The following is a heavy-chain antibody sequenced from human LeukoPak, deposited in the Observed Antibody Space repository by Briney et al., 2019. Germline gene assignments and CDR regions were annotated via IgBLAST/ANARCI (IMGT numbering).Heavy chain of an antibody. J-gene: IGHJ6*03. Sequence: SETLSLTCTVAGDSMNRNGFYWGWIRRPPGKGLEWIGEINHSGSTNYNPSLKSRVTISVDTSKNQFSLKLSSVTAADTAVYYCARGSRYSSGWPTGYYYYMDVWGKGTTVTVSS. CDR2: INHSGST. CDR3: ARGSRYSSGWPTGYYYYMDV. D-gene: IGHD6-19*01. CDR1: GDSMNRNGFY. V-gene: IGHV4-39*07.